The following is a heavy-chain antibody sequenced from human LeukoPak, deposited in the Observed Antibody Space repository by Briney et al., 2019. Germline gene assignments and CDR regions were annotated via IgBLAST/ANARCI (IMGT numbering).Heavy chain of an antibody. V-gene: IGHV4-30-4*01. CDR3: ARENERDHPIDY. CDR2: IYYSGST. J-gene: IGHJ4*02. Sequence: PSETLSLTCTVSGGSISSGDYYWSWIRQPPGKGLEWIGYIYYSGSTYYNPSLKSRVTISVDTSKNQFSLKLSSVTAADTAVYYCARENERDHPIDYWGQGTLVTVSS. D-gene: IGHD1-1*01. CDR1: GGSISSGDYY.